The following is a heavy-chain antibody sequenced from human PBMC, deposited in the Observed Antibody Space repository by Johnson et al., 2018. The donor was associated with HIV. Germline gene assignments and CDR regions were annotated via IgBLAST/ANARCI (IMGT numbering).Heavy chain of an antibody. CDR3: TTSLPWSLDAFDI. CDR1: GFTFSSYD. D-gene: IGHD1-14*01. V-gene: IGHV3-13*01. CDR2: IGTAGDT. J-gene: IGHJ3*02. Sequence: VQLVESGGGLVQPGGSLRLSCAASGFTFSSYDMHWVRQATGKGLEWVSAIGTAGDTYYPGSVKGRFTISRDNARNTLYLQMNSLRAEDTAVYYCTTSLPWSLDAFDIWGQGTMVTVSS.